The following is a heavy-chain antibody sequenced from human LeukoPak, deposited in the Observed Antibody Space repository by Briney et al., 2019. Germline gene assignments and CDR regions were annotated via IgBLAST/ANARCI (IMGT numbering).Heavy chain of an antibody. Sequence: GGSLRLSCAASGFTFSDYYMSWIRQAPGKGLEWVSYISSSGSTIYYADSVKGRFTISRDNAKNSLYLQMNSLRAEDTAVYYCARDRIPPYYYYYGMDVWGQGTTVTVSS. D-gene: IGHD2-21*01. CDR1: GFTFSDYY. J-gene: IGHJ6*02. CDR3: ARDRIPPYYYYYGMDV. CDR2: ISSSGSTI. V-gene: IGHV3-11*01.